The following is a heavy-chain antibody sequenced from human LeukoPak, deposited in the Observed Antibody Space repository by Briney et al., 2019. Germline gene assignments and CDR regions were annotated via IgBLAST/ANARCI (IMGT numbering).Heavy chain of an antibody. Sequence: ASVKVSCKASGYTFTSYGISWVRQAPGQGLEWMGWISAYSGNTNYAQKLQGRVTMTTDTSTSTAYMELRSLRSDDTAVYYCARASGYCSSTSCYPEGSWFDPWGQGTLVTVSS. CDR3: ARASGYCSSTSCYPEGSWFDP. V-gene: IGHV1-18*01. J-gene: IGHJ5*02. CDR2: ISAYSGNT. CDR1: GYTFTSYG. D-gene: IGHD2-2*03.